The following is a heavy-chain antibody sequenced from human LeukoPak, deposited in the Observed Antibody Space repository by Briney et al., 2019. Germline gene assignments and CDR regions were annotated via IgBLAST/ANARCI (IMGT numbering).Heavy chain of an antibody. V-gene: IGHV4-31*03. CDR3: ARTSSTSYFRFDP. J-gene: IGHJ5*02. CDR1: GGSISSGGYY. Sequence: SQTLSLTCTVSGGSISSGGYYWSWIRQHPGKGLEWIGYIYYSGSTYYNPSLKSRVTVSVDTSKNQFSLKLSSVTAADTAVYYCARTSSTSYFRFDPWGQGTLVTVSS. D-gene: IGHD2-2*01. CDR2: IYYSGST.